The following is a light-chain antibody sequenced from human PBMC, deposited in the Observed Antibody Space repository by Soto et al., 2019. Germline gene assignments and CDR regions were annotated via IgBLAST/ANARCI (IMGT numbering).Light chain of an antibody. CDR2: DVS. CDR3: CSYAGSYTLVV. Sequence: QSALTQPRSVSGSPGQSVTISCTGTSSDVGGYNYVSWYQQHPGKAPKLMFYDVSKRPSGVPDRFSGSKSGNTASLTISGLQAEDEADYYCCSYAGSYTLVVFGGGTKVTVL. V-gene: IGLV2-11*01. CDR1: SSDVGGYNY. J-gene: IGLJ2*01.